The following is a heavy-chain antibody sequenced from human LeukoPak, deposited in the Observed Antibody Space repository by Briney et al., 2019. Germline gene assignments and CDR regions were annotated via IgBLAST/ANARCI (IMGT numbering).Heavy chain of an antibody. J-gene: IGHJ5*02. CDR2: ISGNGSHA. Sequence: GGSLRLSCAASGFTFSNAWMNWTRQAPGQGLEWVSAISGNGSHANYAESVKGRFTISRDNSKNTLHLQMHSLIAADTAVYYCGSGPVGTTVPWGQGTLVTVSS. CDR3: GSGPVGTTVP. D-gene: IGHD1-1*01. V-gene: IGHV3-23*01. CDR1: GFTFSNAW.